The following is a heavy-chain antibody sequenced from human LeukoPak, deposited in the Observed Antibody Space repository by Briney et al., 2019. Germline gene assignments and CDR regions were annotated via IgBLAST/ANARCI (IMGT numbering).Heavy chain of an antibody. J-gene: IGHJ4*02. CDR2: INPSGGST. D-gene: IGHD5-18*01. V-gene: IGHV1-46*01. CDR3: ARDPRISGYSYGVVY. Sequence: GASVKVSCKASGYTFTSYYMHWVRQAPGQGLEWMGIINPSGGSTSYAQKFQGRVTMTRDTSTSTVYMELSSLRSEDTAVYYCARDPRISGYSYGVVYWGQGTLVTVSS. CDR1: GYTFTSYY.